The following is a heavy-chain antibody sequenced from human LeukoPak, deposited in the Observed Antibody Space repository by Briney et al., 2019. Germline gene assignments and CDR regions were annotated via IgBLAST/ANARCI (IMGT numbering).Heavy chain of an antibody. CDR3: TSDRVLYGLDV. Sequence: PGGSLRLSCAASGFTSSNYWMHWVRQGPGKGLMWVSRIKSDGSETSSAGSLEGRFTISRDNARNMLYLQMNSLRPEDTAIYYCTSDRVLYGLDVWGQGTTVTVSS. CDR1: GFTSSNYW. V-gene: IGHV3-74*01. CDR2: IKSDGSET. J-gene: IGHJ6*02.